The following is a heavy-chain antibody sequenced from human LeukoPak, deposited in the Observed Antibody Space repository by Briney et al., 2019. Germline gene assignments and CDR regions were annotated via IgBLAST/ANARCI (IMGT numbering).Heavy chain of an antibody. Sequence: GGSLRLSCAASGFTFSSYGMHWVRQAPGKGLEWVAVISYDGSNKYYADSVKGRFTISGDNSKNTLYLQMNSLRAEDTAVYYCAKEGGGSYIVYYYYYGMDVWGQGTTVTVSS. V-gene: IGHV3-30*18. CDR2: ISYDGSNK. J-gene: IGHJ6*02. CDR1: GFTFSSYG. D-gene: IGHD1-26*01. CDR3: AKEGGGSYIVYYYYYGMDV.